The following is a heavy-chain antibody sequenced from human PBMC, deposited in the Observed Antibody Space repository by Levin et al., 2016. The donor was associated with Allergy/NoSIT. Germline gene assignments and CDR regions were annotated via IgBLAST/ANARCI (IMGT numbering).Heavy chain of an antibody. CDR1: GGSISSSSYY. Sequence: SETLSLTCTVSGGSISSSSYYWGWIRQPPGKGLEWIGSIYYSGSTYYNPSLKSRVTISVDTSKNQFSLKLSSVTAADTAVYYCARRLDPIQQLTYYYYYGMDVWGQGTTVTVSS. J-gene: IGHJ6*02. V-gene: IGHV4-39*01. D-gene: IGHD6-13*01. CDR2: IYYSGST. CDR3: ARRLDPIQQLTYYYYYGMDV.